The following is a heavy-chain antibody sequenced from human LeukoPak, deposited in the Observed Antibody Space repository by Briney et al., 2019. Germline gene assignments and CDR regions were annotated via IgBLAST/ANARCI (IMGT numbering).Heavy chain of an antibody. D-gene: IGHD3-22*01. CDR2: IHYSGSA. J-gene: IGHJ4*02. CDR3: ARDLYYYDSSGYYIFDY. Sequence: SETLSLTCTVSNGPINTYQWSWIRQPPGKGLEWIGNIHYSGSANYNPSLKSRVTMSVDTSKNQFSLKLSSVTAADTAVYYCARDLYYYDSSGYYIFDYWGQGTLVTVSS. CDR1: NGPINTYQ. V-gene: IGHV4-59*12.